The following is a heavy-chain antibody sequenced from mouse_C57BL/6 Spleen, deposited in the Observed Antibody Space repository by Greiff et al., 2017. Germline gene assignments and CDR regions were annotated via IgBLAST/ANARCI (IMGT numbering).Heavy chain of an antibody. CDR2: FYPGSGSI. CDR1: GYTFTEYT. D-gene: IGHD1-1*01. V-gene: IGHV1-62-2*01. J-gene: IGHJ2*01. CDR3: ARHDEGDYYGSYYFDY. Sequence: QVQLQQSGAELVKPGASVKLSCKASGYTFTEYTIHWVKQRSGQGLEWIGWFYPGSGSIKYNEKFKDKATLTADKSSSTVYMELSRLTSEDSAVYFCARHDEGDYYGSYYFDYWGQGTTLTVSS.